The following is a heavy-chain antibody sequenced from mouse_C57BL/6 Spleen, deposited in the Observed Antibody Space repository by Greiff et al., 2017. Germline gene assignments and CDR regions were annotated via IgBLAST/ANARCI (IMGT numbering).Heavy chain of an antibody. J-gene: IGHJ2*01. CDR1: GYAFTNYL. Sequence: QVQLQQSGAELVRPGTSVKVSCKASGYAFTNYLIEWVKQRPGQGLVGFGVINPGSGGTNYNEKFKGKATLTADKSSSTAYMQLSSLTSEDSAVYFCARRYGDYWGQGTTLTVSS. CDR3: ARRYGDY. V-gene: IGHV1-54*01. CDR2: INPGSGGT. D-gene: IGHD2-10*02.